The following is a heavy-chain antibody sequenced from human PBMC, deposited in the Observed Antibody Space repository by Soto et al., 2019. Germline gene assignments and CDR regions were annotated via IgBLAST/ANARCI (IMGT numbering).Heavy chain of an antibody. CDR3: ANGSIAPVIYNWFDP. Sequence: ASVKVSCKASGYTFTSYGISWVRQAPGQGLEWMGWISAYNGNTNYAQKLQGRVTMTTDTSTSTAYMELRSLRSDDTAVYYCANGSIAPVIYNWFDPSGQATLVTVSS. CDR2: ISAYNGNT. V-gene: IGHV1-18*01. D-gene: IGHD6-13*01. CDR1: GYTFTSYG. J-gene: IGHJ5*02.